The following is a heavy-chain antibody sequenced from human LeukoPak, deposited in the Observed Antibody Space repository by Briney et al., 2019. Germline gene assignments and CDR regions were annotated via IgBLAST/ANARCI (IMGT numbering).Heavy chain of an antibody. V-gene: IGHV3-23*01. Sequence: PGGSLRLSCAASGFTFSSYAMSWVRQAPGKGLEWVSAISGSGGSTYHADSVKGRFTISRDNSKNTLYLQMNSLRAEDTAVYYCAKGDGVQLWSSDFDYWGQGTLVTVSS. J-gene: IGHJ4*02. CDR2: ISGSGGST. CDR3: AKGDGVQLWSSDFDY. D-gene: IGHD5-18*01. CDR1: GFTFSSYA.